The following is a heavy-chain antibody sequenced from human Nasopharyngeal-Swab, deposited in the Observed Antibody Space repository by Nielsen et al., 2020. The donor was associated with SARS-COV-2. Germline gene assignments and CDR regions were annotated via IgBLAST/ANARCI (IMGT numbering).Heavy chain of an antibody. J-gene: IGHJ4*02. CDR3: ASGNYDILTGYYEEPYYFDY. CDR2: IIPIFGTT. Sequence: SVKVSCKASGGTFSSYAISWVRQAPGQGLEWMGGIIPIFGTTNYAQNFQGRVTITADESTSTAYMELSSLRSEDTAVYYCASGNYDILTGYYEEPYYFDYWGQGTLVTVSS. CDR1: GGTFSSYA. V-gene: IGHV1-69*13. D-gene: IGHD3-9*01.